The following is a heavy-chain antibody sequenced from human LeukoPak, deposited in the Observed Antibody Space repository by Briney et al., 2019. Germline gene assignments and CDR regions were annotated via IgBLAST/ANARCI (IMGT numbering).Heavy chain of an antibody. Sequence: ASVKVSCKASGYTFTSYDINWGRQATGQGLEWMGWMNPNIGNTGYSQKFQGRVTMTRNTSISTAYMELSSLRSEDTAVYYCARGAESATRDLDFWGQGTLVTVSS. D-gene: IGHD2-15*01. CDR1: GYTFTSYD. CDR2: MNPNIGNT. J-gene: IGHJ4*02. CDR3: ARGAESATRDLDF. V-gene: IGHV1-8*01.